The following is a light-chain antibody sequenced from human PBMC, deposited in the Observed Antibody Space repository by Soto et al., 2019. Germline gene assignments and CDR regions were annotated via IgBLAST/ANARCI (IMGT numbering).Light chain of an antibody. CDR1: QSISTY. V-gene: IGKV1-39*01. Sequence: DIQMTQSPSSLSASVGDRVSITCRASQSISTYVNWYQQKPGTAPNLLIYRASTLESGVPSRFSGSGSGTEFTLTISSLQPADFSTYYCQQSFSTPITLGQGTRLDIK. J-gene: IGKJ5*01. CDR2: RAS. CDR3: QQSFSTPIT.